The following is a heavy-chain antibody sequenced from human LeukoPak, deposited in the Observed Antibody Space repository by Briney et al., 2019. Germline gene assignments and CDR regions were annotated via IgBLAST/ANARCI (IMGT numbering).Heavy chain of an antibody. CDR1: GGSISSNNYH. J-gene: IGHJ5*02. V-gene: IGHV4-39*01. D-gene: IGHD5-12*01. CDR3: ARHEYSGYVES. CDR2: IYYSGSS. Sequence: SETLSLTCTVSGGSISSNNYHWGWIRQPPGKGLEWIGNIYYSGSSYYNPSLKSRVTISVDTSKNQFSLKLSSVTAADTAVYYCARHEYSGYVESWGQGTLVTVSS.